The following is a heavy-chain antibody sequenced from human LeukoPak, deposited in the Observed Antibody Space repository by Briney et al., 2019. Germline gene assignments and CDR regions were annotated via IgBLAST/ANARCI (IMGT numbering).Heavy chain of an antibody. V-gene: IGHV1-46*01. CDR3: AREVDSSGYWSGYFDY. J-gene: IGHJ4*02. CDR2: INPSGGST. Sequence: ASVKVSCKASGCTFTSYYMHWVRQAPGQGLEWMGIINPSGGSTSYAQKFQGRVTMTRDTSTSTVYMELSSLRSEDTAVYYCAREVDSSGYWSGYFDYWGQGTLVTVSS. D-gene: IGHD3-22*01. CDR1: GCTFTSYY.